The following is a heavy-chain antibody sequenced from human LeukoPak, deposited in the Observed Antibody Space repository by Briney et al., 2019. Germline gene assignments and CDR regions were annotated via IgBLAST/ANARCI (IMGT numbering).Heavy chain of an antibody. CDR2: IYFSGST. CDR3: ARGWFGEWTFDS. V-gene: IGHV4-59*08. J-gene: IGHJ4*02. CDR1: GGSIGNYY. Sequence: SETLSLTCTVSGGSIGNYYWSWLRQPPGRGLEWIGYIYFSGSTNYNPSLKSRGTMLLDTSKNQFSLKVSSVTAADTAVYYCARGWFGEWTFDSWGQGTLVTVSS. D-gene: IGHD3-10*01.